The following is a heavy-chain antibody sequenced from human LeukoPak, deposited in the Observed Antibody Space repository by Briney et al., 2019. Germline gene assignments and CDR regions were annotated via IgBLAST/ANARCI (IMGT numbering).Heavy chain of an antibody. V-gene: IGHV5-51*01. CDR3: ARRGGNSFDY. CDR2: IYPGDSDT. D-gene: IGHD4-23*01. Sequence: GESLKISCKGSGYSFGTYWIGWVRQMPGKSLEWLGIIYPGDSDTRYSPSFQGQVTISADKSVSTASLQWSSLQASDTAMYYCARRGGNSFDYWGQGTLVTVSS. CDR1: GYSFGTYW. J-gene: IGHJ4*02.